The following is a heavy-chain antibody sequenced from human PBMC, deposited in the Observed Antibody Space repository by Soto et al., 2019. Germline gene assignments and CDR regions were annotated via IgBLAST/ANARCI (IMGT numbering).Heavy chain of an antibody. CDR2: IKWNGDVI. D-gene: IGHD3-16*01. V-gene: IGHV3-9*01. CDR3: AKDIRLYDYGMDV. Sequence: EVQLVESGGDLVQPGRSLRLSCAASGFTFRDYAMHWVRRAPGKGLEWVSGIKWNGDVIGYADSVKGRFTISRDNAKNSLDLQMNCLRGEDTALYYCAKDIRLYDYGMDVWGQGTTVTVSS. CDR1: GFTFRDYA. J-gene: IGHJ6*02.